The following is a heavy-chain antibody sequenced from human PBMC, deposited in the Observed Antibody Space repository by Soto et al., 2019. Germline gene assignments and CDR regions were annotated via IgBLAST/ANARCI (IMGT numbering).Heavy chain of an antibody. D-gene: IGHD2-15*01. V-gene: IGHV1-18*04. CDR2: ITTYNGNT. CDR1: GYSVTSYG. Sequence: ASVKVSGKASGYSVTSYGISWVRQAPGQGLYWMGWITTYNGNTKYAQDLQGRVTMTTDTSTSTAYMELRSLRSDDTAVYYCARFSGGVYNTYYFYYGMDVWGQGTTVTVSS. CDR3: ARFSGGVYNTYYFYYGMDV. J-gene: IGHJ6*02.